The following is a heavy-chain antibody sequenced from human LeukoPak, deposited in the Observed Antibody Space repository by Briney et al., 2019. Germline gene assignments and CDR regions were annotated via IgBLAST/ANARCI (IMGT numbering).Heavy chain of an antibody. J-gene: IGHJ4*02. V-gene: IGHV1-46*01. D-gene: IGHD6-13*01. Sequence: ASVKVSCKASGYTFTSYYMHWVRQAPGQGLEWMGIINPSGGSTNYAQKLQGRVTMTTDTSTSTAYMELRSLRSDDTAVYYCARDSSSWYGNFDYWGQGTLVTVSS. CDR2: INPSGGST. CDR3: ARDSSSWYGNFDY. CDR1: GYTFTSYY.